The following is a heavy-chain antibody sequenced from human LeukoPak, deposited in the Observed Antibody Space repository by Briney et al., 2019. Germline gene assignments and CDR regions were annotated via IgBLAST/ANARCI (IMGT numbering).Heavy chain of an antibody. V-gene: IGHV3-15*01. CDR1: GFTFNNAW. J-gene: IGHJ4*02. CDR3: TTAMLGHIAVVTAIPGNFDY. CDR2: IKSKTDGGTT. Sequence: GGSLRLSCAASGFTFNNAWMSWVRQAPGKGLEWVGRIKSKTDGGTTDYAAPVKGRFTISRDDSKNTLYLQMNSLKTEDTAVYYCTTAMLGHIAVVTAIPGNFDYWGQGTLVTVSS. D-gene: IGHD2-21*02.